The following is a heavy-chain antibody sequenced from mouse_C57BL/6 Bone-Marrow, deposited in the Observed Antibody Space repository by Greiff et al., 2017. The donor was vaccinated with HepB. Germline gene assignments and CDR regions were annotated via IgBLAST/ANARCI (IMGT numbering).Heavy chain of an antibody. CDR3: ERGDMVRTSYYYDMDY. CDR2: INPGSGGT. Sequence: VQLQQSGAELVRPGTSVKVSCKASGYAFTNYLIEWVKQRPGQGLEWIGVINPGSGGTNYNEKFKGKATLTADKSSSTAYMQLSSLTSEDSAVYCCERGDMVRTSYYYDMDYWGQGTAFTVSS. J-gene: IGHJ4*01. CDR1: GYAFTNYL. D-gene: IGHD2-2*01. V-gene: IGHV1-54*01.